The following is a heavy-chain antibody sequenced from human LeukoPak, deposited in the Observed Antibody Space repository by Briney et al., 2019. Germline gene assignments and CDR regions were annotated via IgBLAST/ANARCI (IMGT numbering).Heavy chain of an antibody. CDR1: GFTFSSYA. CDR3: AKSPVLREEVDY. V-gene: IGHV3-23*01. Sequence: GGSLRLSCAASGFTFSSYAMIWVRQAPGKGLEWVSAISGSGGSTYYADSVKGRFTISRDNSKNTLYLQMNSLRAEDTAVYYCAKSPVLREEVDYWGQGTLVTVSS. CDR2: ISGSGGST. D-gene: IGHD2-15*01. J-gene: IGHJ4*02.